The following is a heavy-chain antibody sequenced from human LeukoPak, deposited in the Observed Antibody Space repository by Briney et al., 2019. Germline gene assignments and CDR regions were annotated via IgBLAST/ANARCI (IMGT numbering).Heavy chain of an antibody. D-gene: IGHD5-12*01. CDR2: IYPGDSDT. CDR3: ARHQYSGYDPFDC. V-gene: IGHV5-51*01. J-gene: IGHJ4*02. Sequence: GESLKISCKGSGYSFTNYWIAWVRQMPGKGLEWMGIIYPGDSDTRYSPSFQGQVTISADKSISTAYLQWSSLKASDTAMYYCARHQYSGYDPFDCWGQGTLVTVSS. CDR1: GYSFTNYW.